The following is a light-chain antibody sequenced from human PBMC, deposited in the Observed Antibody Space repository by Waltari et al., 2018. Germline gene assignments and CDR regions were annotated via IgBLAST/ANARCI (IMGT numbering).Light chain of an antibody. CDR3: QQGYSTPPLT. Sequence: DIQMTQSPSSLSASVGDRITITCRASQRISSYLNWYQQKPEKAPKLLIYAGSSLQSGVPSRFSGSGSGTEFTLTISSLQPEDFATYYCQQGYSTPPLTFGGGTKVQMK. J-gene: IGKJ4*01. CDR2: AGS. CDR1: QRISSY. V-gene: IGKV1-39*01.